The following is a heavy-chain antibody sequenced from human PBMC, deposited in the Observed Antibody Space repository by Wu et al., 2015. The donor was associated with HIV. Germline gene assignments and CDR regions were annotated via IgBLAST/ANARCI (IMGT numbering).Heavy chain of an antibody. Sequence: QVQLVQSGAEVRKPGSSVKVSCKASGGTFSGYAVSWLRQGPGQGLEWMGGIIPIFGTTNYAEDFQGRVTITADESTSTAYMELIFLRSEDTAVYYCARGGRDYYDSGRLDYWGQGTLVTVSS. CDR3: ARGGRDYYDSGRLDY. J-gene: IGHJ4*02. CDR2: IIPIFGTT. V-gene: IGHV1-69*12. D-gene: IGHD3-22*01. CDR1: GGTFSGYA.